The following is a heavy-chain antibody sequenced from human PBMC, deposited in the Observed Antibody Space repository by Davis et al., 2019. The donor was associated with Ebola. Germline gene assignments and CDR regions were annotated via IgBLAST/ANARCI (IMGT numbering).Heavy chain of an antibody. CDR1: GFIFSDAW. D-gene: IGHD2/OR15-2a*01. V-gene: IGHV3-15*01. J-gene: IGHJ4*02. CDR3: TTLMYYSNDY. Sequence: PGGSLRLSCAASGFIFSDAWMTWVRQAPGKGLEWVGRIKSKTYGGTTDYAAPVKGRFTISRDDSKNTLYLQMNSLKTEDTAVYYCTTLMYYSNDYWGQGTLVTVSS. CDR2: IKSKTYGGTT.